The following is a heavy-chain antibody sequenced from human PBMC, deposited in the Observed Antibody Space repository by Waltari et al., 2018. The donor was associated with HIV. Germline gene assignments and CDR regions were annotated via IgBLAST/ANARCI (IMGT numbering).Heavy chain of an antibody. J-gene: IGHJ4*02. V-gene: IGHV1-2*02. CDR2: INPDNGGT. CDR3: ARDICNGGSCYSYYFDY. CDR1: GYTFTGYY. D-gene: IGHD2-15*01. Sequence: QVQLVQSGAEVKKPGASVKISCKASGYTFTGYYMHWVRQAPGQGLEWMGWINPDNGGTKYAQKFQGRVTMTRDTSISTAYMELSRLRSDGTAVYYCARDICNGGSCYSYYFDYWGQGTLVTVSS.